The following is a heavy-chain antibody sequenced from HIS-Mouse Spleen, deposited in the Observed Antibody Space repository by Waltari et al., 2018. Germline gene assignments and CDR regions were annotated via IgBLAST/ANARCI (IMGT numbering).Heavy chain of an antibody. D-gene: IGHD6-13*01. J-gene: IGHJ2*01. V-gene: IGHV4-39*07. CDR2: CYYSGRH. Sequence: QLQLQESGPGLVKPSETLSLTCTVSGGSISSSSYYWGWVRQPPGKGLEWIGSCYYSGRHYYNPPLSRRVPISVDTSKIQFSLKLSSVTAADTAVYYCAREIPYSSSWYDWYFDLWGRGTLVTVSS. CDR1: GGSISSSSYY. CDR3: AREIPYSSSWYDWYFDL.